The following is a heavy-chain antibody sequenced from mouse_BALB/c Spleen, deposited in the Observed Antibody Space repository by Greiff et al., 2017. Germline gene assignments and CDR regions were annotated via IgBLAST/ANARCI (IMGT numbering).Heavy chain of an antibody. Sequence: VQLKESGPSLVKPSQTLSLTCSVTGDSITSGYWNWIRKFPGNKLEYMGYISYSGSTYYNPSLKSRISITRDTSKNQYYLQLNSVTTEDTATYYCARWGTTVVAPYWYFDVGGAGTTVTVSS. CDR3: ARWGTTVVAPYWYFDV. D-gene: IGHD1-1*01. V-gene: IGHV3-8*02. CDR1: GDSITSGY. CDR2: ISYSGST. J-gene: IGHJ1*01.